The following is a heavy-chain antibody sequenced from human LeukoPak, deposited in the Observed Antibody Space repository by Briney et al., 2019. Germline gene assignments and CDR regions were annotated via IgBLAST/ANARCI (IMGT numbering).Heavy chain of an antibody. V-gene: IGHV4-31*03. J-gene: IGHJ3*02. CDR2: IYYSGST. CDR1: GGSISSGGYY. CDR3: ARESTAMEFDAFDI. Sequence: PSETLSLTCTVSGGSISSGGYYWSWIRQHPGKGLEWIGYIYYSGSTYYNPSLKSRVTISVDTSKNQFSLKLSSVTAADTAVYYCARESTAMEFDAFDIWGQGTMVTVSS. D-gene: IGHD5-18*01.